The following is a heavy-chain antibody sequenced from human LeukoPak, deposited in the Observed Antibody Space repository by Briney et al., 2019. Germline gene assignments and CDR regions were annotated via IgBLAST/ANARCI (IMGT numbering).Heavy chain of an antibody. D-gene: IGHD6-13*01. CDR3: ASGYSSSWYWFDP. V-gene: IGHV1-69*05. CDR2: IIPIFGTA. Sequence: ASVKVSCKASGGTFSSYAISWVRQAPGQGLEWMGGIIPIFGTASYAQKFQGRLTITTDESTSTAYMELSSLRSEDTAVYYCASGYSSSWYWFDPWGQGTLVTVSS. J-gene: IGHJ5*02. CDR1: GGTFSSYA.